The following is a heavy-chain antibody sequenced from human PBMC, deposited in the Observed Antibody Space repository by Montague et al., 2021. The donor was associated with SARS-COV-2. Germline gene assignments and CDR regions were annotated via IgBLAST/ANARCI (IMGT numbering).Heavy chain of an antibody. CDR2: IYHSGST. V-gene: IGHV4-4*02. D-gene: IGHD2-2*01. CDR3: ALPTAGARFDP. CDR1: GGSISSSNW. Sequence: SETLSLTCAVSGGSISSSNWWCWVRQPPGKGLEWVGDIYHSGSTNYTPSLKSRATISLDKSKNYFSMKLGSVTAAAAAVYYCALPTAGARFDPWGQGTLVTVSS. J-gene: IGHJ5*02.